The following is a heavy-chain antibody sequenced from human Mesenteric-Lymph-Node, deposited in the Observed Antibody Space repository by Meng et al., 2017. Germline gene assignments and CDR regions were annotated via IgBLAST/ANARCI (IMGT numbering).Heavy chain of an antibody. D-gene: IGHD4-11*01. CDR1: GFTFSSYS. CDR2: ISSSSSYI. J-gene: IGHJ6*02. CDR3: AKDLDYKGSYYYYGMDV. Sequence: GGSLRLSCAASGFTFSSYSMNWVRQAPGKGLEWVSSISSSSSYIYYADSVKGRFTISRDNSKNSLYLQMNTLRAEDTALYYCAKDLDYKGSYYYYGMDVWGQGTTVTVSS. V-gene: IGHV3-21*04.